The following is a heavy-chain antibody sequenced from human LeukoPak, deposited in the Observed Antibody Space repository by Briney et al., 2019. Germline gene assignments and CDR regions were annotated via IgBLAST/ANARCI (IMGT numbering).Heavy chain of an antibody. CDR1: GFTFSSFG. J-gene: IGHJ4*02. CDR2: ISYDGSNK. D-gene: IGHD1-26*01. Sequence: GGSLRLSCAASGFTFSSFGMHWVRQAPGKGLEWVAVISYDGSNKYYADSVKGRFTISRDNSKNTLYLQMNSLRAEDTAVYYCAKEDVVGANFDYWGQGTLVTVSS. CDR3: AKEDVVGANFDY. V-gene: IGHV3-30*18.